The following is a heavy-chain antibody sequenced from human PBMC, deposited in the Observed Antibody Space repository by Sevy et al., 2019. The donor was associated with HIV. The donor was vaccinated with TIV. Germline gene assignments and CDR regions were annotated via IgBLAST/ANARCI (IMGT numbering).Heavy chain of an antibody. CDR2: ISSSSNYI. J-gene: IGHJ6*02. Sequence: GGSLRLSCAASGFTFSTYSMNWVRQAPGKGLEWVSSISSSSNYIYYADSLKGRFTISRDNAKNSQYLQMNSLRAYDTAVYYCARDGARITMVQGVMAYYHGMDVWGQGTTVTVSS. CDR3: ARDGARITMVQGVMAYYHGMDV. D-gene: IGHD3-10*01. CDR1: GFTFSTYS. V-gene: IGHV3-21*01.